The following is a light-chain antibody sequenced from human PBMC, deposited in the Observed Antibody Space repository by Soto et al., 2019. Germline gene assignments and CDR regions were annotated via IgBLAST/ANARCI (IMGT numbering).Light chain of an antibody. Sequence: QSALTQPASLSGSPGQSITISCTGTSSHVGGYIYVSWYQQHPGKAPRLMIYGVSNRPLGVSYRFTGSKSGNTASLTISGLQSEDAADYYCNSYASVNSPVLFGGGTQLTVL. CDR3: NSYASVNSPVL. J-gene: IGLJ2*01. CDR2: GVS. V-gene: IGLV2-14*03. CDR1: SSHVGGYIY.